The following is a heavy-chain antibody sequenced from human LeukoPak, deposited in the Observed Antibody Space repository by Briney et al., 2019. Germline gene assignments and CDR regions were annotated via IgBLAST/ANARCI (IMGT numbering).Heavy chain of an antibody. D-gene: IGHD3-10*01. V-gene: IGHV4-61*02. CDR3: ARIGYGSGSPTNL. Sequence: KPSETLSLTCTVSGGSISSGSYYWSWIRQPDGKGLEWIGRCYIRGSTDYNPSLKSRVTISVDTSKNQFSLKLNSVTAADTAVYYCARIGYGSGSPTNLWGQGTLVTVSS. J-gene: IGHJ5*02. CDR2: CYIRGST. CDR1: GGSISSGSYY.